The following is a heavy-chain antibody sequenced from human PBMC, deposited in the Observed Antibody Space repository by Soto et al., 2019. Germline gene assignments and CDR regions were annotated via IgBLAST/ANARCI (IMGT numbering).Heavy chain of an antibody. D-gene: IGHD3-10*01. CDR3: ASPPSASNWFDP. J-gene: IGHJ5*02. CDR2: IIPILGIA. V-gene: IGHV1-69*02. CDR1: GGTFSSYT. Sequence: ASVKVSCKASGGTFSSYTISWVRQAPGQGLEWMGRIIPILGIANYAQKFQGRVTITADKSTSTAYMELSSLRSEDTAVYYCASPPSASNWFDPWGQGTLVTVSS.